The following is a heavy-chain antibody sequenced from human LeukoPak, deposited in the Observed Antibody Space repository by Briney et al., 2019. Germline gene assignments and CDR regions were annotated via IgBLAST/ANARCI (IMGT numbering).Heavy chain of an antibody. V-gene: IGHV1-69*04. D-gene: IGHD2-2*02. Sequence: SVKVSCKASGGTFSSYTISWVRQAPGQGLEWMGRIIPILGIANYAQKFQGRVTITADKSTSTAYMELSSLRSEDTAVYYCARELESCSSTSCYMGADYWGQGTLVTVSS. CDR2: IIPILGIA. CDR1: GGTFSSYT. CDR3: ARELESCSSTSCYMGADY. J-gene: IGHJ4*02.